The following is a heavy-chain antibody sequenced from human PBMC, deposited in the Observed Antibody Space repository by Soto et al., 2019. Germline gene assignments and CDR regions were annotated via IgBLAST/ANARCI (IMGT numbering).Heavy chain of an antibody. Sequence: QVQLVQSGAEVKKPGASVKVYCKASGYSFTSYAMHWVRQAPGQRLEWMGWINAGNGNTKYSQKFQGRVTITRDTSASTAYMELSSLRSEDTAVSYFARDVGATGDWGQGTLVTFSS. CDR3: ARDVGATGD. J-gene: IGHJ4*02. CDR2: INAGNGNT. CDR1: GYSFTSYA. V-gene: IGHV1-3*01. D-gene: IGHD1-26*01.